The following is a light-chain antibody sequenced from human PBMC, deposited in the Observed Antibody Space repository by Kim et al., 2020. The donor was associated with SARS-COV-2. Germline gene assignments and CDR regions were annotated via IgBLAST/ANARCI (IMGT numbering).Light chain of an antibody. CDR2: DAS. V-gene: IGKV3-11*01. CDR1: QSVSSY. Sequence: LTPGKRATLSCRARQSVSSYLAWYQQKPGQAPRLLIYDASNRATGIPARFSGSGSGTDFTLTISSPEPEDFAVYYCQQRSNWPPWTFGQGTKLEI. CDR3: QQRSNWPPWT. J-gene: IGKJ1*01.